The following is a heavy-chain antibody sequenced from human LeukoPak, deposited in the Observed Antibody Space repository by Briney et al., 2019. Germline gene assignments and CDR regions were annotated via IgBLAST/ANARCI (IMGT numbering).Heavy chain of an antibody. CDR1: AFTFSSYW. J-gene: IGHJ4*02. CDR2: IKGDESSI. D-gene: IGHD3-9*01. Sequence: GVSLRLSCAASAFTFSSYWMHWVRQAPGKGLEWVSRIKGDESSINYADSVEGRFTISRDNAKNSLYLQMNSLRAEDTALYYCAKDINYDILTGPPDYWGQGTLVTVSS. CDR3: AKDINYDILTGPPDY. V-gene: IGHV3-74*01.